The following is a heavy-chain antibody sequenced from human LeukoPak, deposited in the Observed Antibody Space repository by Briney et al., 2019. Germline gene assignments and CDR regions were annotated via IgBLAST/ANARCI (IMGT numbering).Heavy chain of an antibody. CDR3: AKDPRYSGYDSYYYYYMDV. D-gene: IGHD5-12*01. CDR1: GYTLTELS. CDR2: FDPEDGET. Sequence: ASVKVSCKVSGYTLTELSMHWVRQAPGKGLEWMGGFDPEDGETIYAQKFQGRVTMTEDTSTDTAYMELSSLRSEDTAVYYCAKDPRYSGYDSYYYYYMDVWGKGTTVTISS. J-gene: IGHJ6*03. V-gene: IGHV1-24*01.